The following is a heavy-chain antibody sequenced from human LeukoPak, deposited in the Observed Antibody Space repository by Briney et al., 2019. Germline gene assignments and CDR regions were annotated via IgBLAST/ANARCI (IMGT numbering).Heavy chain of an antibody. J-gene: IGHJ4*02. CDR3: AKVMPLYQLQWGLYDY. CDR2: ISASGGST. CDR1: GFTFSSFA. Sequence: GGSLRLSCAASGFTFSSFAMSWVRQAPGKGLEWVSGISASGGSTYYADSVKGRFTISRDNSRNTLYLQMNSLRAEDTAVYYCAKVMPLYQLQWGLYDYWGQGTLVTVS. D-gene: IGHD2-2*01. V-gene: IGHV3-23*01.